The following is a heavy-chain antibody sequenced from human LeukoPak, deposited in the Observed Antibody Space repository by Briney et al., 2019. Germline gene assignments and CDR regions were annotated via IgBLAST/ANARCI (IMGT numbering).Heavy chain of an antibody. Sequence: SETLSLTCGVYGGSLTGYYWSWIRQPPGKGLEWIGEISHSGSTNYNPSLKSRLTISVDKSTNQFSLRLGSMTAADTAVYYCATDHPTVTTAYFDLWGRGTLVTVSS. CDR1: GGSLTGYY. D-gene: IGHD4-17*01. CDR3: ATDHPTVTTAYFDL. V-gene: IGHV4-34*01. CDR2: ISHSGST. J-gene: IGHJ2*01.